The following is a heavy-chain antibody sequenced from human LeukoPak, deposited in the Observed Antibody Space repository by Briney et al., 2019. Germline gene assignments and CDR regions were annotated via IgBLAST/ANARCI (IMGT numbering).Heavy chain of an antibody. CDR2: IYTSGST. J-gene: IGHJ5*02. D-gene: IGHD6-13*01. CDR3: ARAVKRSSWYNWFDP. V-gene: IGHV4-61*02. Sequence: SETLSLTCTVSGGSISSGSYYWSWIRQPAGKGLEWIGRIYTSGSTNYNPSLKSRVTISVDTSKNQFSLKLSSVTAADTAVYYCARAVKRSSWYNWFDPWGQGTQVTVSS. CDR1: GGSISSGSYY.